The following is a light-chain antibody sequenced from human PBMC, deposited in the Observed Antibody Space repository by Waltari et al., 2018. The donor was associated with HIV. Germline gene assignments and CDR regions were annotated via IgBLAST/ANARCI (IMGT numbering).Light chain of an antibody. CDR1: QSVSSY. CDR3: QQRSTWPRT. CDR2: DVS. Sequence: EIVLKQSPATLSLSPGERATLPCRASQSVSSYLAWYHQKPGQAPRLTIYDVSNRATGIPARFSGSGSGTDFTLTISSLEPEDFAVYYCQQRSTWPRTFGPGTKVDIK. V-gene: IGKV3-11*01. J-gene: IGKJ3*01.